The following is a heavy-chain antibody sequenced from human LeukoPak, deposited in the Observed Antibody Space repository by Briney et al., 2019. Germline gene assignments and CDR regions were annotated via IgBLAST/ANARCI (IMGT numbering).Heavy chain of an antibody. Sequence: PSETLSLTCTVSGGSISSYYWSWIRQPPGKGLEWIGYIYYSGSTNYNPSLKSRVTISVDTSKNQFSLKLSSVTAADTAVYYCARGAPDYYGSGSYYSQKYYFDYWGQGTLVTVSS. CDR2: IYYSGST. CDR1: GGSISSYY. J-gene: IGHJ4*02. V-gene: IGHV4-59*08. CDR3: ARGAPDYYGSGSYYSQKYYFDY. D-gene: IGHD3-10*01.